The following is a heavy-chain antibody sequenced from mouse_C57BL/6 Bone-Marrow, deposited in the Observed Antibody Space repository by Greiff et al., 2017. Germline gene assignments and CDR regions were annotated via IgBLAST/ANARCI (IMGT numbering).Heavy chain of an antibody. CDR1: GYTFTSYG. J-gene: IGHJ1*03. V-gene: IGHV1-81*01. CDR3: ARSSITTVAYWYFDV. Sequence: QVQLQQSGAELARPGASVKLSCKASGYTFTSYGISWVKQRTGQGLEWIGEIYPRSGNTYYNEKFKGKATLTADKSSSTAYMELRSLTSEDSAVYCCARSSITTVAYWYFDVWGTGTTVTVSS. CDR2: IYPRSGNT. D-gene: IGHD1-1*01.